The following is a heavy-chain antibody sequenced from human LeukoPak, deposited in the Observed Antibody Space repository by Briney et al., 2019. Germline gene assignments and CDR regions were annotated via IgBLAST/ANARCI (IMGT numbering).Heavy chain of an antibody. Sequence: SVKVSCKASGGTFSSYVISWVRQAPGQGLEWMGGIIPIFGTANYAQKFQGRVTITADESTSTAYMELSSLRSEDTAVYYCAHIYCSSSSCYSDFDYRGQGTLVTVSS. CDR3: AHIYCSSSSCYSDFDY. CDR2: IIPIFGTA. V-gene: IGHV1-69*13. J-gene: IGHJ4*02. D-gene: IGHD2-2*01. CDR1: GGTFSSYV.